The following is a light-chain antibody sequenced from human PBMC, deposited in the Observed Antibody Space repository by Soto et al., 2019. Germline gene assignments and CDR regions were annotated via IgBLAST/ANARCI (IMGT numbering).Light chain of an antibody. CDR3: QRHNSAPPVS. CDR2: AAS. CDR1: QGISNY. V-gene: IGKV1-27*01. Sequence: DIQMTQSPSSLSASVGDRVTITGRASQGISNYLAWYQQKPGKAPQLLIYAASTLQSGVPSRFSGSGSGTDFTLTISSLQSEDVATYYCQRHNSAPPVSFGPGTKVDLK. J-gene: IGKJ3*01.